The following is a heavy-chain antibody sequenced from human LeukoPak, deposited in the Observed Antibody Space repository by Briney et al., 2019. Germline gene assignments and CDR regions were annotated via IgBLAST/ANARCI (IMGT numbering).Heavy chain of an antibody. V-gene: IGHV1-8*01. Sequence: ASVKVSCKASGYTFTSYDINWVRQATGQGLEWVGWMNPNSGGTGYAQKFQGRVTMTRNTSIGTAYMELSSLRSEDTAVYYCARGGPARGFWSGYYQNYWGQGTLVTVSS. D-gene: IGHD3-3*01. CDR2: MNPNSGGT. J-gene: IGHJ4*02. CDR3: ARGGPARGFWSGYYQNY. CDR1: GYTFTSYD.